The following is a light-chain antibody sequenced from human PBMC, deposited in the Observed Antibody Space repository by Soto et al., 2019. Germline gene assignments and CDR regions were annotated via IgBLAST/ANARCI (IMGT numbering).Light chain of an antibody. J-gene: IGKJ4*01. V-gene: IGKV1-5*03. CDR2: KAS. CDR1: QSISTR. CDR3: QQYNSYPLA. Sequence: DIQMTQSPSTLSASVGDRVTITCRASQSISTRLAWYQQKPGKAPKLLIYKASSLESGVPSRFSGSGSGTEFTLTISSLQPDDFATYYCQQYNSYPLAVGGGTKVEIK.